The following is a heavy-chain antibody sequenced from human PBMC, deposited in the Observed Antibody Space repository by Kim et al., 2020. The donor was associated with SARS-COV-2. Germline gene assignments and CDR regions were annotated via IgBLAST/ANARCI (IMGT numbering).Heavy chain of an antibody. J-gene: IGHJ5*02. CDR3: ARRGLTYSGNWFDP. Sequence: GGSLRLSCAASGFTFSDYYMSWIRQVPGKGLELVSDISNTASYTAYANSVKGRFTISRDNAKNSLHLQMSSLRSEDTALYYCARRGLTYSGNWFDPWGQGTLVTVSS. D-gene: IGHD6-13*01. V-gene: IGHV3-11*03. CDR2: ISNTASYT. CDR1: GFTFSDYY.